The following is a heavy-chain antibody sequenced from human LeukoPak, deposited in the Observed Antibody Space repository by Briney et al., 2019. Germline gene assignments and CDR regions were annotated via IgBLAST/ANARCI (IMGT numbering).Heavy chain of an antibody. CDR1: GGSISSGGYS. Sequence: SQTLSLTCAVSGGSISSGGYSWSWIRQPPGKGLEWIGYIYHSGSTYYNPSLKSRVTISVDRSKNQFSLKLSSVTAADTAVYYCARVVSLAYCGGDCYLDAFDIWGQGTMVTVSS. D-gene: IGHD2-21*02. CDR3: ARVVSLAYCGGDCYLDAFDI. V-gene: IGHV4-30-2*01. J-gene: IGHJ3*02. CDR2: IYHSGST.